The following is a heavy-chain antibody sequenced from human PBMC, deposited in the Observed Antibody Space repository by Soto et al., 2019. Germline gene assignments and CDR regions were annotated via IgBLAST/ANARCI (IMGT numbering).Heavy chain of an antibody. CDR1: GFTFSNYA. CDR2: TSYDGSNK. D-gene: IGHD1-26*01. J-gene: IGHJ3*02. Sequence: GGSLRLSCAASGFTFSNYAMHWVRQAPGKGLEWVAGTSYDGSNKYYADSVKGRFAISRDNSRNTLFVQMNSLRVEDTAVYYCERERTGSHDYDAFGIWGRGTMVTVSS. V-gene: IGHV3-30*09. CDR3: ERERTGSHDYDAFGI.